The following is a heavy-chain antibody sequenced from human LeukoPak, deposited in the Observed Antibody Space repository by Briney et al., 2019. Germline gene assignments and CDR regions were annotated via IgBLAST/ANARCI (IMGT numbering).Heavy chain of an antibody. CDR1: AFTFSNYW. Sequence: GGSLRLSCAASAFTFSNYWMSWVRQAPGKGLEWVASIKEDGSETYYVDSVKGRFTISRDNAKNSLYLHMNSLRAEDTAVYYCARDGAAAASGTWAWGQGTLVTVSS. CDR3: ARDGAAAASGTWA. D-gene: IGHD6-13*01. J-gene: IGHJ5*02. V-gene: IGHV3-7*01. CDR2: IKEDGSET.